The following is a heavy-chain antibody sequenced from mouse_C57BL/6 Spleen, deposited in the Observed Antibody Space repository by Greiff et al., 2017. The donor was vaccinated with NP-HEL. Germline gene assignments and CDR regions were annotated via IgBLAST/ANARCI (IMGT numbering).Heavy chain of an antibody. Sequence: QVQLQQSGAELVRPGTSEKMSCKASGYTFTNYWIGWAKQRPGHGLEWIGDIYPGGGYTNYNEKFKGKATLTADKSSSTAYMQFSSLTSEDSAIYYCAREGGTAQATYAYWGQGTLVTVSA. J-gene: IGHJ3*01. CDR1: GYTFTNYW. CDR2: IYPGGGYT. V-gene: IGHV1-63*01. D-gene: IGHD3-2*02. CDR3: AREGGTAQATYAY.